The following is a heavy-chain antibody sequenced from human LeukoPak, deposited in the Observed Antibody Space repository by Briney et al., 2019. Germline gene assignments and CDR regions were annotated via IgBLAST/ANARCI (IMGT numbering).Heavy chain of an antibody. CDR2: IGAYNGNT. CDR3: ARPAVSFGDNAFDI. Sequence: GASVKVSCKASGYTFTSYGISWVRQAPGQGLEWMGWIGAYNGNTNYAQKLQGRVTMTTDTSTSTAYMELRSLRSDDTAVYYCARPAVSFGDNAFDIWGQGTMVTVSS. D-gene: IGHD3-10*01. V-gene: IGHV1-18*01. CDR1: GYTFTSYG. J-gene: IGHJ3*02.